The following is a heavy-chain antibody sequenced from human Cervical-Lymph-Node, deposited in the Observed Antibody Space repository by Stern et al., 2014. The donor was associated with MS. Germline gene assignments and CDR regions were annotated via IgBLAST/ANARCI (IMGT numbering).Heavy chain of an antibody. CDR2: ISAYNGNT. CDR3: ARDGYYDSSGYPPAFDY. V-gene: IGHV1-18*04. D-gene: IGHD3-22*01. CDR1: GYTFTSYG. Sequence: VQLVQSGAEVKKPGASVKVSCKASGYTFTSYGISWVRQAPGQGLEWMGWISAYNGNTNYAQKLQGRVTMTTDTSTSTAYMELRSLRSDDTAVYYCARDGYYDSSGYPPAFDYWGQGTRVTVSS. J-gene: IGHJ4*02.